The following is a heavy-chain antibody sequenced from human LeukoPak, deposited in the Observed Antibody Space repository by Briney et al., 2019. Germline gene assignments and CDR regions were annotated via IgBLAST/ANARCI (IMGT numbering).Heavy chain of an antibody. CDR2: ISSSGSTT. CDR1: GFSFSSYE. V-gene: IGHV3-48*03. Sequence: PGGSLSLSCAASGFSFSSYEMNWVRQAPGKGLEWVSYISSSGSTTYYADSVKSRFTISRDNAKNSLYLQMNSLRAEDTAVYYCARERDSSGASPLDPWGQGTLVTVSS. D-gene: IGHD6-19*01. CDR3: ARERDSSGASPLDP. J-gene: IGHJ5*02.